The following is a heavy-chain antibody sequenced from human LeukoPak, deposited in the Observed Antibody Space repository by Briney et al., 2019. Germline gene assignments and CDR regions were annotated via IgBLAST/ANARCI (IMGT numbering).Heavy chain of an antibody. D-gene: IGHD2-2*02. Sequence: SETLSLTCAVYGGSFSGYYWSWIRQPPGKGLEWIGEINHSGSTNYNPSLKSRVTISVGTSKNQFSLKLSSVTAADTAVYYCARVVWDIVVVPAAIAAFDIWGQGTMVTVSS. J-gene: IGHJ3*02. CDR3: ARVVWDIVVVPAAIAAFDI. CDR2: INHSGST. V-gene: IGHV4-34*01. CDR1: GGSFSGYY.